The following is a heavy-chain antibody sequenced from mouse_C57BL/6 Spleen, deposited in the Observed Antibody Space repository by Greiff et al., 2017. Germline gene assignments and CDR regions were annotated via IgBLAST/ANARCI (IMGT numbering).Heavy chain of an antibody. D-gene: IGHD2-4*01. CDR2: IHPNSGST. V-gene: IGHV1-64*01. Sequence: QVQLQQPGAELVKPGASVKLSCKASGYTFTSYWMPWVKQRPGQGLEWIGMIHPNSGSTNYNEKFKSKATLTVDKSSSTAYMQLSSLTSEDSAVYYCARMGDYDVGMAYWGQGTLVTVSA. CDR3: ARMGDYDVGMAY. CDR1: GYTFTSYW. J-gene: IGHJ3*01.